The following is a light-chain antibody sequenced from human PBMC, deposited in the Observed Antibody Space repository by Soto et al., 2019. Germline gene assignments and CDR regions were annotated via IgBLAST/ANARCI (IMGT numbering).Light chain of an antibody. CDR1: QSVSTY. Sequence: EIVLTQSPATLSLSPGERATLSCRASQSVSTYIAWYQQKPGQAPRRLIYDVSNRASGIPARFSGSGSGTDFTLTISSLEPEDFAVYYCQQRSNWPLTFGGGTKVEIK. CDR3: QQRSNWPLT. CDR2: DVS. V-gene: IGKV3-11*01. J-gene: IGKJ4*01.